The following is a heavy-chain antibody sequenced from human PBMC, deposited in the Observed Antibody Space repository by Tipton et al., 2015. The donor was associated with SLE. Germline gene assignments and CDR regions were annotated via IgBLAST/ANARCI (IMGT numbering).Heavy chain of an antibody. J-gene: IGHJ5*02. V-gene: IGHV4-59*12. CDR1: GGSMSNYY. CDR2: IYYSGGT. D-gene: IGHD4-11*01. CDR3: AREDDSSYGNWFDP. Sequence: TLSLTCTVSGGSMSNYYWSWIRQPPGKGLEWIANIYYSGGTNYNPSLRSRVTISVDTSKNQFSLELTSVTAADTAVYYCAREDDSSYGNWFDPWGQGTLVTVSS.